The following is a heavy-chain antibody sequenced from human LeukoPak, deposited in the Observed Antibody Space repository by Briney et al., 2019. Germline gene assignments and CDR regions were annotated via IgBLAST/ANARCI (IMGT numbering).Heavy chain of an antibody. J-gene: IGHJ4*02. CDR1: GASISSGNW. D-gene: IGHD5-18*01. V-gene: IGHV4-4*02. CDR2: IYHSGST. CDR3: ARGRISYGWKPSYFDY. Sequence: SETLSLTCAVSGASISSGNWWTWVRQPPGKGLEWIGEIYHSGSTNYNPSLKSRVTISVDTSKNQFSLKLSSVTAADTAVYYCARGRISYGWKPSYFDYWGQGTLVTVSS.